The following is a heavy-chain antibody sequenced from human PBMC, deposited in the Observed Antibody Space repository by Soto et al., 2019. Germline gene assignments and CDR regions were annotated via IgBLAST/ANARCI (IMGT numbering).Heavy chain of an antibody. CDR2: IWYDGSNK. CDR1: GFTFSSYG. Sequence: ESGGGVVQPGRSLRLSCAASGFTFSSYGMHWVRQAPGKGLEWVAVIWYDGSNKYYADSVKGRFTISRDNSKNSLYLQMNSLRAEDTAVYYCARFIISQVAADYWGQGTLVTVSS. CDR3: ARFIISQVAADY. D-gene: IGHD3-10*01. V-gene: IGHV3-33*01. J-gene: IGHJ4*02.